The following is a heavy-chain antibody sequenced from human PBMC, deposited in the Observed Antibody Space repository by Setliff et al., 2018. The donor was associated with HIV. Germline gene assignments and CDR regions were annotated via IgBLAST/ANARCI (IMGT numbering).Heavy chain of an antibody. J-gene: IGHJ4*02. V-gene: IGHV1-8*01. D-gene: IGHD2-21*01. CDR2: MNPSTGEI. Sequence: EASVKVSCKTSGYSFTGYDINWVRQATGQGLEWMAWMNPSTGEIGYAQKFQGRLTMTRDSSISTAYMELRGLRSEDTAIYYCARPSHVYGDNGPLGYWGQGTLVTVSS. CDR1: GYSFTGYD. CDR3: ARPSHVYGDNGPLGY.